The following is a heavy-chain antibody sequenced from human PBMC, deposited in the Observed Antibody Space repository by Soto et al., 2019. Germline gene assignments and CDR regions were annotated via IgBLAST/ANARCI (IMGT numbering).Heavy chain of an antibody. J-gene: IGHJ4*02. Sequence: QAHLQQSGAEVKKPGASVKVSCEASGYNFATTSIAWVRQAPGQGLEWMGWITPYNGDTNYEQKLQGRVTMTTDTSTNTAHMEVRSLRSDDTAVYYCATLGPCSGGTCYSRPLDNWGQGTLFTVSS. CDR3: ATLGPCSGGTCYSRPLDN. D-gene: IGHD2-15*01. CDR1: GYNFATTS. CDR2: ITPYNGDT. V-gene: IGHV1-18*01.